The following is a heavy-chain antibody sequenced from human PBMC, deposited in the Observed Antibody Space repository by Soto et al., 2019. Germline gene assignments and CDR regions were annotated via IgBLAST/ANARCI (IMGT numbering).Heavy chain of an antibody. Sequence: ASVKVSCKASGYTFTRYDINWVRQATGQGLEWMGWMNPNSGNTGYAQKFQGRVTMTRNTSISTAYMELSSLRSDETAVYYCARATPKTSTQKWIQLWTYYYSGMDVWGQGTTVTVSS. CDR2: MNPNSGNT. J-gene: IGHJ6*02. CDR3: ARATPKTSTQKWIQLWTYYYSGMDV. D-gene: IGHD5-18*01. V-gene: IGHV1-8*01. CDR1: GYTFTRYD.